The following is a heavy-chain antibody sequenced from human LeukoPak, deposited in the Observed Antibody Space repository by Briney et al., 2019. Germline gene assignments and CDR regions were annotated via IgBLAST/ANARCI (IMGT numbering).Heavy chain of an antibody. CDR1: GGSLSNYY. CDR3: ARGRIGGPKAPFDY. CDR2: IYESGST. V-gene: IGHV4-59*13. D-gene: IGHD3-16*01. Sequence: TSETLSLTCTVSGGSLSNYYWSWIRQPPGKGLEWIGHIYESGSTTYNPSLKSRVTISVDTSKKQFFLRLSSVTAADTAVYYCARGRIGGPKAPFDYWGQGTLVTVTS. J-gene: IGHJ4*02.